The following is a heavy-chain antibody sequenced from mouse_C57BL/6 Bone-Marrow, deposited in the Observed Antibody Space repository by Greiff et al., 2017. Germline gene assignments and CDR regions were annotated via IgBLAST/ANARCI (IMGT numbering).Heavy chain of an antibody. CDR1: GYTFTSYW. CDR3: ARGVGRLRRASFAY. Sequence: QVQLQQPGAELVKPGASVKLSCKASGYTFTSYWMHWVKQRPGQGLEWIGMIHPNSGSTNYNEKFKSKATLTVDKSSSTAYMQLSRLTSEDSAVYYGARGVGRLRRASFAYWGQGTLVTVSA. CDR2: IHPNSGST. J-gene: IGHJ3*01. V-gene: IGHV1-64*01. D-gene: IGHD2-4*01.